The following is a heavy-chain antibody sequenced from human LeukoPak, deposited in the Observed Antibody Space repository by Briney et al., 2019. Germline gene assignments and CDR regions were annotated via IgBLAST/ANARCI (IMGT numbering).Heavy chain of an antibody. CDR3: ARGILGDY. Sequence: GGSLRLSCAASGFTFSSYSMNWVRQAPGKGLEWVSYISSSSSTIYYADSVEGRFTISRDNAKNSLYLQMNSLRAEDTAVYYCARGILGDYWGQGTLVTVSS. V-gene: IGHV3-48*04. D-gene: IGHD1-26*01. CDR2: ISSSSSTI. J-gene: IGHJ4*02. CDR1: GFTFSSYS.